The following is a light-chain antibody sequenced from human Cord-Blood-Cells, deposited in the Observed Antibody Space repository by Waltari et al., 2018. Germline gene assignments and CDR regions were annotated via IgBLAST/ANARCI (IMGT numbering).Light chain of an antibody. V-gene: IGKV1-13*02. CDR3: QQFNSYP. J-gene: IGKJ4*01. CDR2: DAS. CDR1: HGISSA. Sequence: GDRVTITCRASHGISSALAWYQQKPGKAPKLLIYDASSLESGVPSRFSGSGSGTDFTLTISSLQPEDFATYYCQQFNSYPFGGGTKVEIK.